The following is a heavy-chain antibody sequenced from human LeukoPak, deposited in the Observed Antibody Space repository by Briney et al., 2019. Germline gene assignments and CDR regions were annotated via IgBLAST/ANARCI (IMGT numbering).Heavy chain of an antibody. CDR2: ITGDGVGT. CDR1: GFTLSNYA. J-gene: IGHJ3*01. CDR3: AKDPNGDYVGAFDF. D-gene: IGHD4-17*01. V-gene: IGHV3-23*01. Sequence: PGGSLRLSCAGSGFTLSNYAMIWVRQAPGRGLEWVSAITGDGVGTRYADSVKGRFTVSRDNFKNTLYLQMNSLRAGDAAVYYCAKDPNGDYVGAFDFWGQGTLVTVSS.